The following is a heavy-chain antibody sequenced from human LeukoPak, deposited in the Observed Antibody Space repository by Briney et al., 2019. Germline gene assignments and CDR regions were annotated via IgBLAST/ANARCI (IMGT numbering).Heavy chain of an antibody. CDR3: ARFGTLWQQQLELEY. J-gene: IGHJ4*02. CDR1: GGSISGYY. V-gene: IGHV4-59*08. CDR2: IHYTGTT. D-gene: IGHD6-13*01. Sequence: SETLSLTCTVSGGSISGYYWSWIRQPPGKGLEWIGYIHYTGTTNYNPSLKSRVTISVDTSKNQFSLRLSSVTAEDTAVYYCARFGTLWQQQLELEYWGQGTLVTVSS.